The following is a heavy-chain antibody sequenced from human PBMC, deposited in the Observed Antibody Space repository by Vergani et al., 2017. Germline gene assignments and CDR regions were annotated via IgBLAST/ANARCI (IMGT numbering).Heavy chain of an antibody. V-gene: IGHV3-15*01. CDR3: TTGLLRYYDSRGYYSFVDK. J-gene: IGHJ4*02. Sequence: EVQLVESGGGLVKPGGSLRLSCAASGFTFNNAWMRWVRQAPGKGLEWVGRIKSKTDGGTTDYAAPVKGRFTISRDDSKNTLYLQMNSLKTEDTAMYYCTTGLLRYYDSRGYYSFVDKWGQGTLVTVSS. CDR1: GFTFNNAW. D-gene: IGHD3-22*01. CDR2: IKSKTDGGTT.